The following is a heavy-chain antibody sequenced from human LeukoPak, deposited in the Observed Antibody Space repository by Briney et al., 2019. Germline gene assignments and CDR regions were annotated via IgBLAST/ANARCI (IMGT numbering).Heavy chain of an antibody. V-gene: IGHV3-30*18. CDR1: GFTFSSYG. J-gene: IGHJ4*02. CDR3: AKEGLLSSAAFDI. D-gene: IGHD2/OR15-2a*01. Sequence: GGTLRLSCAASGFTFSSYGMHWVRQAPGKGLEWVAVISYDGSNKYYADSVKGRFTISRDNSKNTLYLQMNSLRAEDTAVYYCAKEGLLSSAAFDIWGQGTLVTVSS. CDR2: ISYDGSNK.